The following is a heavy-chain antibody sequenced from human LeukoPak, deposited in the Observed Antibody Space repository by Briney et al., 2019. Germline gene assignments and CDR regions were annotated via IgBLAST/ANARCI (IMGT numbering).Heavy chain of an antibody. CDR3: ARAGGYALDV. V-gene: IGHV1-69*13. CDR1: GGTFSSYA. CDR2: IIPIFGTA. J-gene: IGHJ6*02. D-gene: IGHD2-2*01. Sequence: ASVKVSCKASGGTFSSYAISWVRQAPGQGLEWMGGIIPIFGTANYAQKFQGRVTITADESTSTAYVELSSLRSEDTAVYYCARAGGYALDVWGQGTTVTVSS.